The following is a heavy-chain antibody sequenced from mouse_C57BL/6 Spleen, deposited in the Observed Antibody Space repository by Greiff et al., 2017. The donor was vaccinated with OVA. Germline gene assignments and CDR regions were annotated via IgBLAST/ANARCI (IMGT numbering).Heavy chain of an antibody. D-gene: IGHD4-1*01. Sequence: EVQLQESGGGLVQPGGSMKLSCVASGFTFSNYWMNWVRQSPEKGLEWVAQIRLKSDNYATHYAASVKGRFTISRDDSKSSVYLQMNNLRAEDTGIYYCTGGTGTCPWFAYWGQGTLVTVSA. V-gene: IGHV6-3*01. CDR2: IRLKSDNYAT. CDR1: GFTFSNYW. CDR3: TGGTGTCPWFAY. J-gene: IGHJ3*01.